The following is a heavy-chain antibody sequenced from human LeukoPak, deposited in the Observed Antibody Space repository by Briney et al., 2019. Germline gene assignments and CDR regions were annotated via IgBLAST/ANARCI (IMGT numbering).Heavy chain of an antibody. CDR2: IYSSGST. CDR3: ARGSFGYYDSSGYSSGLFDY. V-gene: IGHV4-4*07. Sequence: SETLSLTCTVSGGSISSYYWSWIRQPAGKGLEWIGRIYSSGSTNYNPSLKSRVTMSVDTSKNQFSLKLSSVTAADTAVYYCARGSFGYYDSSGYSSGLFDYWGQGTLVTVSS. CDR1: GGSISSYY. J-gene: IGHJ4*02. D-gene: IGHD3-22*01.